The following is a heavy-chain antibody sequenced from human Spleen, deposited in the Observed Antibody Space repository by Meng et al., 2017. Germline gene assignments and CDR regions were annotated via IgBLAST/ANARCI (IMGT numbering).Heavy chain of an antibody. CDR1: GFTFSTYA. D-gene: IGHD1-1*01. V-gene: IGHV3-23*01. CDR2: IPASGITP. CDR3: AKEEVPNDY. J-gene: IGHJ4*02. Sequence: GESLKISCAASGFTFSTYAMSWVRQAPGKGLEWVSAIPASGITPYYSDSVRGRFTIYRDNSKNTLYLQMNSLRAEDTAIYYCAKEEVPNDYWGQGTLVTVSS.